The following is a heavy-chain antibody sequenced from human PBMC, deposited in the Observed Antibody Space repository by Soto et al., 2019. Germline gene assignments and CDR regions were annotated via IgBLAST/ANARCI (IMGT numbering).Heavy chain of an antibody. CDR3: ARGLGYYYDSSGYYSGY. V-gene: IGHV4-34*01. J-gene: IGHJ4*02. CDR2: INNSVST. CDR1: GGSFSGYY. D-gene: IGHD3-22*01. Sequence: QVQLQQWGAGLLKPSETLSLTCAVYGGSFSGYYWSWIRQPPGKGLERTGEINNSVSTNHNPSLTSRVTISVDTSKNQFSLKLSSVTAADTAVYYCARGLGYYYDSSGYYSGYWGQGTLVTVSS.